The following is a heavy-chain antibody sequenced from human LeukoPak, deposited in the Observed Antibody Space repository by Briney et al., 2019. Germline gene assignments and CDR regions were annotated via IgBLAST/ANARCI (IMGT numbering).Heavy chain of an antibody. J-gene: IGHJ6*03. CDR2: ISSSSSYI. CDR3: ARDGIVVVPAAIRGAYYYYYMDV. CDR1: GFTFSSYS. Sequence: GGSLRLSCAASGFTFSSYSMNWVRQAPGKGLEWVSSISSSSSYIYYADSVKGRFTISRDNAKNSLYLQMNSLRAEDTAVYYCARDGIVVVPAAIRGAYYYYYMDVWGKGTTVTVSS. V-gene: IGHV3-21*01. D-gene: IGHD2-2*02.